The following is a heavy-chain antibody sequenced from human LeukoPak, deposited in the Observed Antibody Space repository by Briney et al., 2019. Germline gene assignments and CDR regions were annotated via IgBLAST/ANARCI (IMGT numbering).Heavy chain of an antibody. CDR3: ARDFADYDFWSGPKY. Sequence: GASVKVSCKASGGTFSSYAISWVRQAPGQGLEWMGGIIPIFGTANYAQKFQGRVTITADESTSTAYMELSSLRSEDTAVYCCARDFADYDFWSGPKYWGQGTLVTVSS. D-gene: IGHD3-3*01. V-gene: IGHV1-69*13. CDR2: IIPIFGTA. CDR1: GGTFSSYA. J-gene: IGHJ4*02.